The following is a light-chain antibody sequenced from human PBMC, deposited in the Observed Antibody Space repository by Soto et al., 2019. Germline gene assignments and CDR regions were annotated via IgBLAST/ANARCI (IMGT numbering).Light chain of an antibody. V-gene: IGKV3-20*01. Sequence: EIVLTQSPGTLSLSPGERATLSCRASQSVSSSYLAWYQQRPGQAPSLLIYGASRRATGIPDRFSGSGSGTDFTLTISGLQPEDFATYYCQQLSRYPSTFGGGTKVDIK. CDR2: GAS. CDR3: QQLSRYPST. CDR1: QSVSSSY. J-gene: IGKJ4*01.